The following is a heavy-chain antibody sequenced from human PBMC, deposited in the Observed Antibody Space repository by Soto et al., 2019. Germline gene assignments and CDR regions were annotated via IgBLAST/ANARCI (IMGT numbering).Heavy chain of an antibody. Sequence: GGSLRLSCAASGFTLSSYGMHGGRQAPGKGLEWVAVIWYDGSNKYYADSVKGRFTISRDNSKNTLYLQMNSLRAEDTAVYYCARDPYCSGGSCYSSSYFDYWGQGTLVTVSS. D-gene: IGHD2-15*01. V-gene: IGHV3-33*01. CDR1: GFTLSSYG. CDR3: ARDPYCSGGSCYSSSYFDY. J-gene: IGHJ4*02. CDR2: IWYDGSNK.